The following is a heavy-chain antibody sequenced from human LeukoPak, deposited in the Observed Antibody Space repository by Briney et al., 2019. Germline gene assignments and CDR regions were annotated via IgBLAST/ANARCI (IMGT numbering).Heavy chain of an antibody. CDR3: ARDRGAVAALDAFDI. J-gene: IGHJ3*02. D-gene: IGHD6-19*01. CDR2: IHYDGTNE. V-gene: IGHV3-30*02. CDR1: GFTFSSYG. Sequence: GGSLRLSCAASGFTFSSYGMHWVRQAPGKGLEWVAFIHYDGTNEYYADSVKGRFTISRDNAKNSLYLQMNSLRAEDTAVYYCARDRGAVAALDAFDIWGQGTMVTVSS.